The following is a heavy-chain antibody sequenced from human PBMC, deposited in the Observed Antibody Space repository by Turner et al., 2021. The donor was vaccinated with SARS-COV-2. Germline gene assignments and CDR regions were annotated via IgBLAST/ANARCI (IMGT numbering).Heavy chain of an antibody. CDR3: ARGFSGNYYYFDY. V-gene: IGHV3-30-3*01. D-gene: IGHD1-26*01. J-gene: IGHJ4*02. CDR1: GLTFSSYA. CDR2: ISYDGSNK. Sequence: QVQLVESGGGVVQPGRSLSLSCASSGLTFSSYAMHWVRQAPGKGLEWVAVISYDGSNKYYADSVKGRFTISRDNSKNTLYLQMNSLRAEDTAVYYCARGFSGNYYYFDYWGQGTLVTVSS.